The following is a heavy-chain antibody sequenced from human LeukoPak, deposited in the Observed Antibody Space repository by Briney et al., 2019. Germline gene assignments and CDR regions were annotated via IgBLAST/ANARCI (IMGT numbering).Heavy chain of an antibody. V-gene: IGHV3-23*01. CDR1: GFTFSTYV. CDR3: AKGGIGSSSGLDY. J-gene: IGHJ4*02. Sequence: GGSLRLSCAASGFTFSTYVMTWVRQAPGKGREWVSSIGGSGGSPYYANSVKGRFSISRDNSKNTLYLEMNSLRDADTAVYYCAKGGIGSSSGLDYWGQGTLVTVSS. CDR2: IGGSGGSP. D-gene: IGHD5-18*01.